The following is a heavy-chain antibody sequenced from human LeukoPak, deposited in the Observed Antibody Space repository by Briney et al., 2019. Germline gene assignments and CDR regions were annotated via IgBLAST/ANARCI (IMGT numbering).Heavy chain of an antibody. D-gene: IGHD2-21*02. Sequence: GGSLRLSCAASGFTFADCAMHWVRQAPGKGLEWVSGISWNSGSIGYADSVKGRFTISRDNAKNSLYLQMNSLRAEDTALYYCAKDIASCGGDCYSGGGYGNYYYYGMDVWGQGTTVTVSS. J-gene: IGHJ6*02. CDR2: ISWNSGSI. CDR1: GFTFADCA. V-gene: IGHV3-9*01. CDR3: AKDIASCGGDCYSGGGYGNYYYYGMDV.